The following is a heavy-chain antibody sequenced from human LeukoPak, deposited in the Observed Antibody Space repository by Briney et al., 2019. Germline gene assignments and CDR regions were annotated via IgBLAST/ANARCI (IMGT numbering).Heavy chain of an antibody. CDR2: INWNGGST. D-gene: IGHD6-13*01. CDR1: GFTFDGYG. Sequence: PGGSLRLSCAASGFTFDGYGVSWVRQAPGKGLEWGSGINWNGGSTVYADSVKGRFTISRDNAKNSLYLQMDSLRAEDTALYYCARDGVAAAGTYYYYYMDVWGKGTTVTVSS. CDR3: ARDGVAAAGTYYYYYMDV. J-gene: IGHJ6*03. V-gene: IGHV3-20*04.